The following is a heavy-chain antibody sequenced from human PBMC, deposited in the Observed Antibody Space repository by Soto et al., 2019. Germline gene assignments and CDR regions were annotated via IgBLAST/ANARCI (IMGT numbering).Heavy chain of an antibody. CDR1: GGSFSGYY. D-gene: IGHD5-12*01. J-gene: IGHJ6*02. CDR2: INHSGST. V-gene: IGHV4-34*01. CDR3: VGPQSGSSYYYYYGVDV. Sequence: SETLSLTCAVYGGSFSGYYWSWIRQPPGKGLEWIGEINHSGSTNYNPSLKSRVTVSVDTSKNQFSLKVTSVTVADTAVYYCVGPQSGSSYYYYYGVDVWGQGTTVTVSS.